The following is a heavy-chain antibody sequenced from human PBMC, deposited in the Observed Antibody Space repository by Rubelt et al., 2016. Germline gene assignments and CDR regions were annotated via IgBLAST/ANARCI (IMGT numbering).Heavy chain of an antibody. CDR3: ATYHAGYFDY. J-gene: IGHJ4*02. Sequence: QLQLQESGPGLVKPSETPSLTCTVSGGSISSSSYYWGWIRQPPGKGLEWIGSIYYSGSTYYNPSLRVRVTISVVTSKNQFSLKLSAGTAADTAVYYCATYHAGYFDYWGQGTLVTVSS. CDR2: IYYSGST. V-gene: IGHV4-39*05. D-gene: IGHD1-14*01. CDR1: GGSISSSSYY.